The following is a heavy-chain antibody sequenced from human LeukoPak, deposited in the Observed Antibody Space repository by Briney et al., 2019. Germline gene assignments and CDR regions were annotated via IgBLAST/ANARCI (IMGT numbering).Heavy chain of an antibody. CDR3: ARVKKDYDFWTGYSPAGYFDY. Sequence: PGRSLRLSCAASGFTFSSYVMHWVRQAPGKGLEWVAIISYDGSNEYYADSVKGRFTISRDNAKNSLYLQMNSLRAEDTAVYYCARVKKDYDFWTGYSPAGYFDYWGQGTLVTVSS. CDR1: GFTFSSYV. D-gene: IGHD3-3*01. CDR2: ISYDGSNE. V-gene: IGHV3-30*04. J-gene: IGHJ4*02.